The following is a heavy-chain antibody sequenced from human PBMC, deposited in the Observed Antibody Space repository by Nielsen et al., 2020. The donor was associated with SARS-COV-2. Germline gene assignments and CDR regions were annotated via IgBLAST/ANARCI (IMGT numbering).Heavy chain of an antibody. D-gene: IGHD4/OR15-4a*01. J-gene: IGHJ4*02. V-gene: IGHV3-7*01. CDR3: ARVGSYGDPEYLDY. CDR2: IKLDGSEK. Sequence: GGSLRLSCAASGFPLSSYELNWVRQAPGKGLEWVGNIKLDGSEKYYVDSVKGRFTISRDNARNTLYLQMNSLRVEDTAVYYCARVGSYGDPEYLDYWGQGALVTVSS. CDR1: GFPLSSYE.